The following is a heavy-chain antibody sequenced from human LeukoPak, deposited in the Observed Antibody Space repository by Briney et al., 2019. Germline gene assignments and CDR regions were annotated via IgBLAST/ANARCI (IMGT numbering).Heavy chain of an antibody. CDR2: ISGSGTTT. V-gene: IGHV3-23*01. D-gene: IGHD3-16*02. Sequence: GGSLRLSCAASGFTFSSNAMSWVRQAPGKGLEWVSAISGSGTTTFYADSVKGRFTISRDNSKNTLYLQMNSLRAEDTAVYYCARDAAMTYRGYFDIWGRGTLVTVSS. CDR3: ARDAAMTYRGYFDI. CDR1: GFTFSSNA. J-gene: IGHJ2*01.